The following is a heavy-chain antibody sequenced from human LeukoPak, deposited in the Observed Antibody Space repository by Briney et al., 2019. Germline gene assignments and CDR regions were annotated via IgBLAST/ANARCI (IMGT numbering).Heavy chain of an antibody. J-gene: IGHJ4*02. Sequence: GGSLRLSCAASGFTFSSYLMHWVRQAPGKGLVWVARIKSDGSSTNYADSVKGRFTISRDNSKNTLYLQMNSLRAEDTAVYYCASDYVAYDSSGYPPFVDYWGQGTLVTVSS. CDR3: ASDYVAYDSSGYPPFVDY. CDR2: IKSDGSST. CDR1: GFTFSSYL. V-gene: IGHV3-74*01. D-gene: IGHD3-22*01.